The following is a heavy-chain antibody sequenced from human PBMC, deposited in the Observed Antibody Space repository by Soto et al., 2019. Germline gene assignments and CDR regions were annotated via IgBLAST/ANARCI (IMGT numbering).Heavy chain of an antibody. Sequence: ASVKVSCKASGYTFTSYAMHWVRQAPGQRLEWMGWINAGNGNTKYSQKFQGRVTITRDTSASTAYMELSSLRSEDTAVYYCARDAYNWNDYHCYYMDVWGKGTTVTVSS. V-gene: IGHV1-3*01. CDR3: ARDAYNWNDYHCYYMDV. D-gene: IGHD1-1*01. J-gene: IGHJ6*03. CDR1: GYTFTSYA. CDR2: INAGNGNT.